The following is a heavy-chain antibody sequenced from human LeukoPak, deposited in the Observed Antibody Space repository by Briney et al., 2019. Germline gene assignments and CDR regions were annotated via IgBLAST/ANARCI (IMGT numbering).Heavy chain of an antibody. Sequence: SETLCLTCTVSGGSISSSSYYWGWIRQPPAKGLEWIGSIYYTGSTYYNPSLKSRVTISVDTSKNQFSLKLSSVTAADTAVYYCARLFARGPGPSEWLLPNYYYYMDVWGKGTTVTVSS. CDR2: IYYTGST. J-gene: IGHJ6*03. D-gene: IGHD3-3*01. V-gene: IGHV4-39*07. CDR3: ARLFARGPGPSEWLLPNYYYYMDV. CDR1: GGSISSSSYY.